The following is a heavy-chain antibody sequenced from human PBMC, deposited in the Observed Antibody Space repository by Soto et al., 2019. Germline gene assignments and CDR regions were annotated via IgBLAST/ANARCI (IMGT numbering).Heavy chain of an antibody. Sequence: QVQLQESGPGLVKPSGTLSLTCAVSGGSISSSNWWSWVRQPPGKGLEWIGEIYHSGSTNYNPSHKSRVTISVDKSKNQFSLKLSSVTAADTAVYYCASGYSSGWYGTHFDYWGQGTLVTVSS. V-gene: IGHV4-4*02. CDR2: IYHSGST. J-gene: IGHJ4*02. CDR3: ASGYSSGWYGTHFDY. CDR1: GGSISSSNW. D-gene: IGHD6-19*01.